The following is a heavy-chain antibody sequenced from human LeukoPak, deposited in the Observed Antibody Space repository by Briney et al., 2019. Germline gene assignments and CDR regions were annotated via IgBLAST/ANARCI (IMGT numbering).Heavy chain of an antibody. D-gene: IGHD6-13*01. Sequence: PSETLSLTXTVSGGSISTYYWSWIRQPPGKGVEWIGYIYYTGSTNYNPSLKSRVTISLDTSKNQCSLKLNSVTAADTAVYYCASGFDYTNSWSKFDYWGQGTLVTVSS. CDR1: GGSISTYY. CDR3: ASGFDYTNSWSKFDY. V-gene: IGHV4-59*01. J-gene: IGHJ4*02. CDR2: IYYTGST.